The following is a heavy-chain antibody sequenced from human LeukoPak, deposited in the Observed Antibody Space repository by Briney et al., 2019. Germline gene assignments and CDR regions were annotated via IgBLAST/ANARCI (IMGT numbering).Heavy chain of an antibody. D-gene: IGHD2-15*01. CDR1: GEXFTIYY. V-gene: IGHV4-34*01. Sequence: SETLSLTCAVYGEXFTIYYCTWIRQPPGKGLEWIGVINHSGSTNYYPSLKSRVTILLDKSKNQFSLKLSSVTAADTAVYYCARDLGYCSGGRCDDSWGQGTLVTVSS. CDR2: INHSGST. CDR3: ARDLGYCSGGRCDDS. J-gene: IGHJ4*02.